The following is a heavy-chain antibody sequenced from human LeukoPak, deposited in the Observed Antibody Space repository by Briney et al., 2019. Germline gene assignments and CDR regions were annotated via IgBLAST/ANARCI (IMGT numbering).Heavy chain of an antibody. D-gene: IGHD6-13*01. Sequence: GGSLRLSCAASGFTFDDYAMHWVSPAPGKCLEWVSFIIGDGASTYYADSVKARFTISRDNSKNSLYLQMNSLRTEDTALYYCAKDIGQQAPAYFDYWGQGTLVTVSS. CDR2: IIGDGAST. J-gene: IGHJ4*02. CDR1: GFTFDDYA. CDR3: AKDIGQQAPAYFDY. V-gene: IGHV3-43*02.